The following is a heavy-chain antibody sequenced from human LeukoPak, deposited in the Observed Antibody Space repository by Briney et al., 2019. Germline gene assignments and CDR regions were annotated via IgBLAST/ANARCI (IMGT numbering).Heavy chain of an antibody. V-gene: IGHV1-18*01. J-gene: IGHJ4*02. D-gene: IGHD6-19*01. CDR2: ISRNNANT. CDR1: GYTFITYG. Sequence: ASVKVSCKASGYTFITYGISWVRQAPGQGLEWMGWISRNNANTNYAQELQGRVTLTTDTSTSTAYMELRSLRSDDTAVYYCARAHVIAVTGTFDYWGQGTLGTVSS. CDR3: ARAHVIAVTGTFDY.